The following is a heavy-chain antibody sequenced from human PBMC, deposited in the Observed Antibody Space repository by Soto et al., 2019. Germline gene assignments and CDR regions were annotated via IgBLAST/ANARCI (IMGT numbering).Heavy chain of an antibody. CDR3: ARDPEYGRDYYYYYGMDV. J-gene: IGHJ6*02. CDR1: GFTFSNYE. V-gene: IGHV3-64*01. D-gene: IGHD4-17*01. Sequence: PGGSLRLSCAASGFTFSNYEMHWVRQAPGKGLEWVSVIRYDGSNKYYAKSVKGRFTISRDNSKNTLYLQMNSLRAEDMAVYYCARDPEYGRDYYYYYGMDVWGQGTTVTVSS. CDR2: IRYDGSNK.